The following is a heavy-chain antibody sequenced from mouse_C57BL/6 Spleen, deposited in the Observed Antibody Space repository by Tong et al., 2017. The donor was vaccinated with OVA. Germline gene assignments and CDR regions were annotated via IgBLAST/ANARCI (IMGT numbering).Heavy chain of an antibody. J-gene: IGHJ2*01. CDR2: INPYNGGT. D-gene: IGHD1-1*01. CDR3: ARGTLRYGFDY. V-gene: IGHV1-19*01. Sequence: QLQESGPVLVKPGASVKMSCKASVYTFTDYYMNWVKQSHGKSLEWIGVINPYNGGTSYNQKFKGKATLTVDKSSSTAYMELNSLTSEDSAVYYCARGTLRYGFDYWGQGTTLTVSS. CDR1: VYTFTDYY.